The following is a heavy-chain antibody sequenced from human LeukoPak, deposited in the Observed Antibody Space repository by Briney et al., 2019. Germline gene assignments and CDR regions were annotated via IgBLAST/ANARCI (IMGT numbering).Heavy chain of an antibody. CDR1: GFTFSSYG. Sequence: GRSLRLSCAASGFTFSSYGMHWVRQAPGKGLEWVAVIWYDGSNKYYADSVKGRFAISRENSKNTLYLQMNSLRAEDTAVYYCARDRYYGSGSYFLFDYWGQGTMVTVSS. CDR2: IWYDGSNK. J-gene: IGHJ4*02. V-gene: IGHV3-33*01. D-gene: IGHD3-10*01. CDR3: ARDRYYGSGSYFLFDY.